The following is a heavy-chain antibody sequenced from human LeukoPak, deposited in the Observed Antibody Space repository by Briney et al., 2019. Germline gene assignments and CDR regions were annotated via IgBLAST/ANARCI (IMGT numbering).Heavy chain of an antibody. CDR2: ISAYNGNT. V-gene: IGHV1-18*01. D-gene: IGHD3-22*01. CDR1: GYTFTSYG. Sequence: ASVKVSYKASGYTFTSYGISWVRQAPGQGLEWMGWISAYNGNTNYAQKLQGRVTMTTDTSTSTAYMELRSLRSDDTAVYYCARVSYYYYDSSGYYDYWGQGTLVTVSS. J-gene: IGHJ4*02. CDR3: ARVSYYYYDSSGYYDY.